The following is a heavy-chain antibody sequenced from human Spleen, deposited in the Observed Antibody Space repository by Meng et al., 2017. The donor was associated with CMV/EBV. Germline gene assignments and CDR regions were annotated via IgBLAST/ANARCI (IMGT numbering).Heavy chain of an antibody. V-gene: IGHV4-39*07. D-gene: IGHD3-3*01. CDR1: GGSISSSSYY. CDR2: IYYSGST. CDR3: AADNTIFGVVIKY. Sequence: SGGSISSSSYYWGWIRQPPGKGLEWIGSIYYSGSTYYNPSLKSRVTISVDTSKNQFSLKLSSVTAADTAVYYCAADNTIFGVVIKYWGQGTLVTVSS. J-gene: IGHJ4*02.